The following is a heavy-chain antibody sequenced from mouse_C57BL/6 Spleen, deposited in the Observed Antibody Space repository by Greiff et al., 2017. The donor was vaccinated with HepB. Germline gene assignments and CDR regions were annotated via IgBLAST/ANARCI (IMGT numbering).Heavy chain of an antibody. J-gene: IGHJ4*01. CDR2: IYPGDGDT. Sequence: VQVVESGAELVKPGASVKISCKASGYAFSSYWMNWVKQRPGKGLEWIGQIYPGDGDTNYNGKFKGKATLTADKSSSTAYMQLSSLTSEDSAVYFCARVEDGYYRYAMDYWGQGTSVTVSS. CDR1: GYAFSSYW. CDR3: ARVEDGYYRYAMDY. V-gene: IGHV1-80*01. D-gene: IGHD2-3*01.